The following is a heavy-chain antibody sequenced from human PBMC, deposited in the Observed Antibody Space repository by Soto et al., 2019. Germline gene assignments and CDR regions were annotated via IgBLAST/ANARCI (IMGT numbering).Heavy chain of an antibody. J-gene: IGHJ6*02. Sequence: GASVKVSCKASGGTFSSYAISWVRQAPGQGLEWMGGIIPIFGTANYAQKFQGRVTITADESTSTAYMELSSLRSEDTAVYYCARGSDPVVVAATEGPYYYYGMDVWGQGTTVTVSS. CDR3: ARGSDPVVVAATEGPYYYYGMDV. CDR2: IIPIFGTA. CDR1: GGTFSSYA. D-gene: IGHD2-15*01. V-gene: IGHV1-69*13.